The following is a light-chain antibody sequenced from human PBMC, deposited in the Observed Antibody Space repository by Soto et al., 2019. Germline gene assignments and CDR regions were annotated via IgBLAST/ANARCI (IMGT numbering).Light chain of an antibody. CDR2: DAS. Sequence: DIQMTQSPSSPSASVPHSVTITCRASQSVRNYLTWYQHTPGRAPNLLIYDASRLQTGIPSRFSGSGSGTDFTLTVSSLQPEDFATYYCQQTYSSSWTFGQGTKVDI. CDR3: QQTYSSSWT. J-gene: IGKJ1*01. V-gene: IGKV1-39*01. CDR1: QSVRNY.